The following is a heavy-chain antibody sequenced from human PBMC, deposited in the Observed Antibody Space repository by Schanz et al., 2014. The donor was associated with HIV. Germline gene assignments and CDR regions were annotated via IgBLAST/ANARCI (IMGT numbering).Heavy chain of an antibody. CDR3: ARLGPIVVVPGPLAWYFDL. J-gene: IGHJ2*01. Sequence: QVQLVQSGAEVRKPGASVKVSCKTSGYNFAAYGISWVRQAAGQGFEWVGWVAPYTSNTNDAEKFRGRVSVTTDTFTSTAYLELRGLTSDDTAVYYCARLGPIVVVPGPLAWYFDLWGRGTLVTVSS. CDR2: VAPYTSNT. V-gene: IGHV1-18*01. CDR1: GYNFAAYG. D-gene: IGHD2-2*01.